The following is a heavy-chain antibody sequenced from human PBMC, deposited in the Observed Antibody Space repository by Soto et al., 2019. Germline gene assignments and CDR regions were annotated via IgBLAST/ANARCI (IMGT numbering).Heavy chain of an antibody. CDR3: ARLRRDVMGASHFDY. CDR1: GGSISSSSYY. Sequence: SETLSLTCTVSGGSISSSSYYWGWIRQPPGKGLEWIGSIYYSGSTYYNPSLKSRVTISVDTSKNQFSLKLSSVTAADTAVYYCARLRRDVMGASHFDYWGQGSLVTVSS. D-gene: IGHD1-26*01. V-gene: IGHV4-39*01. J-gene: IGHJ4*02. CDR2: IYYSGST.